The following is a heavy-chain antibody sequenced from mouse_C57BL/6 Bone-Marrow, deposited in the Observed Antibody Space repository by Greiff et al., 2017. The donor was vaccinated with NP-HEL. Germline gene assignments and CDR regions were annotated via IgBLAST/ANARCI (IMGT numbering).Heavy chain of an antibody. J-gene: IGHJ4*01. D-gene: IGHD1-1*01. CDR3: SEDSAVYYCASQGNYVDYYAMDY. CDR2: GQGLEWIG. Sequence: VQLQQSGPELARPWASVKISCQAFYTFSRRVHFAIRDTNYWMQWVKQRPGQGLEWIGAIYPGNGDTSYNQKFKGKATVTADESSSTAYMQLSSLTSEDSAVYYCASQGNYVDYYAMDYWGQGTSVTVSS. V-gene: IGHV1-87*01. CDR1: YTFSRRVH.